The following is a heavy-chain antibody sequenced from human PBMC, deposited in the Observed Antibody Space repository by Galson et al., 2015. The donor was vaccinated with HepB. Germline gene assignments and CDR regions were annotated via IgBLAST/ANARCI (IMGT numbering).Heavy chain of an antibody. D-gene: IGHD2/OR15-2a*01. J-gene: IGHJ4*02. CDR1: GFTFSNYW. Sequence: SLRLSCAASGFTFSNYWLSWVRQAPGKGLEWVANIKQDGSEKYYVDSVKDRFTISRDNAKNSLYLQMNSLRAEDTAVYYCARDYTLGASVYYFDYWGQGTLVTVSS. CDR3: ARDYTLGASVYYFDY. V-gene: IGHV3-7*03. CDR2: IKQDGSEK.